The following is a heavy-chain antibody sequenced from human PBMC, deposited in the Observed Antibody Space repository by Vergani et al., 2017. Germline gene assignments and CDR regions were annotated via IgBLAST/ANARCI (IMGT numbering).Heavy chain of an antibody. CDR1: GFTFSNAW. CDR2: IKSKTDGGTT. CDR3: TTSDHSSSWYEYYYYYGMDV. D-gene: IGHD6-13*01. V-gene: IGHV3-15*01. J-gene: IGHJ6*02. Sequence: EVQLVESGGGLVKPGGSLRLSCAASGFTFSNAWMSWVRQAPGKGLEWVGRIKSKTDGGTTDYAAPVKGRFTISRDDSKNTLYLQMNSLKTEDTAVYYCTTSDHSSSWYEYYYYYGMDVWGQGTTVTVSS.